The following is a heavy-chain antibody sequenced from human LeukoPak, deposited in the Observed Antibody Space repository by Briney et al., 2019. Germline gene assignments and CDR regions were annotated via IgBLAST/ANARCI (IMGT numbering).Heavy chain of an antibody. V-gene: IGHV3-74*01. CDR3: ARDFGYSGYDPVDY. CDR1: GFTFSSYW. D-gene: IGHD5-12*01. Sequence: PGGSLRLSCAASGFTFSSYWMHWVRQAPGKGLVWVSRINSDGSSTSYADSVKGRFTISRDNAKNSLYLQMNSLRAEDTAVYYCARDFGYSGYDPVDYWGQGTLVTVSS. CDR2: INSDGSST. J-gene: IGHJ4*02.